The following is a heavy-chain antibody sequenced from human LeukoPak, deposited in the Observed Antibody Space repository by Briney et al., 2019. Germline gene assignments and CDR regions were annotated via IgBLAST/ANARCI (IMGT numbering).Heavy chain of an antibody. V-gene: IGHV3-7*04. CDR2: IKQDGTEK. CDR1: GFTFSSYW. Sequence: GGSLRLSCAASGFTFSSYWMSWVRQAPGKGLKWVAIIKQDGTEKYYVDSVKGRFTISRDNAKNSLYLQMSSLRAEDTAVYYCARGVGATHFYYWGQGTLVTVSS. J-gene: IGHJ4*02. CDR3: ARGVGATHFYY. D-gene: IGHD1-26*01.